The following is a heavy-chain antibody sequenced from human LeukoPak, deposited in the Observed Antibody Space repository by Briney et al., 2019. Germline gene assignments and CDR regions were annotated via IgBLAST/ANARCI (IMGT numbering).Heavy chain of an antibody. J-gene: IGHJ3*02. CDR3: ARVAYDFWSGRGAFDI. V-gene: IGHV4-4*02. D-gene: IGHD3-3*01. CDR2: IYHSGST. Sequence: SGTLSLTCAVSGGSISSSNWWSWVRQPPGKGLEWIGEIYHSGSTNYNPSLKSRVTMSVDTSKNQFSLKLSSVTAADTAVYYCARVAYDFWSGRGAFDIWGQGTMVTVSS. CDR1: GGSISSSNW.